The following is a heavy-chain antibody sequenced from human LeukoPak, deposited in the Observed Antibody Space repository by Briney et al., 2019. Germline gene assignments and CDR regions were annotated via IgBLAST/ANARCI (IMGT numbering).Heavy chain of an antibody. V-gene: IGHV3-30*02. CDR1: GFTFSNYG. Sequence: GGSLRLSCAASGFTFSNYGMHWVRQAPGMGLEWVAFIRYDGSNKYYADSVKGRFTISRDNSKNTLYLQMNSLRAEDTALYYCAKDLSFEGEEAGWFDYWGQGTLVTVSS. D-gene: IGHD3-10*01. J-gene: IGHJ4*02. CDR2: IRYDGSNK. CDR3: AKDLSFEGEEAGWFDY.